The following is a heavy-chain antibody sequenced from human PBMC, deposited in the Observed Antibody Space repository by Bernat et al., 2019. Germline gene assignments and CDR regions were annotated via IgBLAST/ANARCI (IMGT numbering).Heavy chain of an antibody. CDR1: GFTFSSYA. D-gene: IGHD2-2*01. V-gene: IGHV3-23*04. CDR3: AKPANSPVGIGVVPAATWFDP. Sequence: EVQLVESGGGLVKPGGSLRLSCEASGFTFSSYAMSWVRQAPGQGLEWVSGISGSGAGTYYADSVKGRFTISRDNSKNTLYMQMNSLRAEDTAVYYWAKPANSPVGIGVVPAATWFDPWGQGTLVTVSS. CDR2: ISGSGAGT. J-gene: IGHJ5*02.